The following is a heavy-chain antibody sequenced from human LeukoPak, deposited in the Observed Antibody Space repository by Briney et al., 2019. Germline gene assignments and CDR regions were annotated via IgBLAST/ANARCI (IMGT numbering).Heavy chain of an antibody. CDR3: AKTWIQLHAFDY. V-gene: IGHV3-23*01. CDR2: ISGSGGST. D-gene: IGHD5-18*01. J-gene: IGHJ4*02. CDR1: GFTFNSYA. Sequence: PGGSLRLSCAASGFTFNSYAMSWVRQAPGKGLEWVSAISGSGGSTYYADSVKGRFTISRDNSKNTLYLQMNSLRAEDTAVYYCAKTWIQLHAFDYWGQGTLVTVSS.